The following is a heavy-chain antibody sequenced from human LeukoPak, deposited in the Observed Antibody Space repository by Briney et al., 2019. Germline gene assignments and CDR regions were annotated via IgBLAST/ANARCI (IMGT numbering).Heavy chain of an antibody. CDR2: ISGNSGKT. Sequence: ASVKVSCKASGYAFSSYGISWVRQAPGQRLEWMGWISGNSGKTNYAQKVQGRVTMTTEISTSTAYMELRSLRFDDTAVYYCARDLYDSSGTDAFDIWGQGTMVTVSS. J-gene: IGHJ3*02. CDR3: ARDLYDSSGTDAFDI. V-gene: IGHV1-18*01. CDR1: GYAFSSYG. D-gene: IGHD3-22*01.